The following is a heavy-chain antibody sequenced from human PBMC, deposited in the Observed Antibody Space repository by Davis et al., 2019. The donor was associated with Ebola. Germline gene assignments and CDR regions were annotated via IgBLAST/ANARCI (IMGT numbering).Heavy chain of an antibody. Sequence: PSETLSLTCTVSGGSITTYYWSWIRQPPGKGLEWIGWIYYSGSTHYDPSLQSRITMSVDTSQNQFSLNLRSVTATDTAVYYCARYSGSPANWLDPWGQGTLVTVSS. V-gene: IGHV4-59*01. J-gene: IGHJ5*02. CDR1: GGSITTYY. CDR2: IYYSGST. CDR3: ARYSGSPANWLDP. D-gene: IGHD1-26*01.